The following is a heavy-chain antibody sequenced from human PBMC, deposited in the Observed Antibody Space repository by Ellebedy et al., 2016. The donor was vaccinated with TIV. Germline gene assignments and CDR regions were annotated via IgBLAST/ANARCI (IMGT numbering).Heavy chain of an antibody. CDR1: AYSFTSYW. Sequence: PGGSLRLSCKGSAYSFTSYWISWVRQMSGKGLEWMGRIDPSDSYTNYSPSFQGNVTISADKSISTAYLQWSSLKASDTAMYYCARHAKTGAADFDYWGQGTLVTGSS. CDR2: IDPSDSYT. D-gene: IGHD7-27*01. V-gene: IGHV5-10-1*01. CDR3: ARHAKTGAADFDY. J-gene: IGHJ4*02.